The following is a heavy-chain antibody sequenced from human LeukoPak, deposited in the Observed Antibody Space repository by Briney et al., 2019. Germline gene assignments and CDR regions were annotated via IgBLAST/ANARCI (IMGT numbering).Heavy chain of an antibody. CDR2: IYYSGTT. CDR3: ARDFSSSSTVYYYYYMDV. D-gene: IGHD6-6*01. J-gene: IGHJ6*03. Sequence: GSLRLSCAASGFTFSNAWMSWVRQPPGKGLEWIGTIYYSGTTYYNPSLKSRVTISLDTSKNQFSLKLSSVTAADTAIYYCARDFSSSSTVYYYYYMDVWGKGTTVTVSS. V-gene: IGHV4-4*02. CDR1: GFTFSNAW.